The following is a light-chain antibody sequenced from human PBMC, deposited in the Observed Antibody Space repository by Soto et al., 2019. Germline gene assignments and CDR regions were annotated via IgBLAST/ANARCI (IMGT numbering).Light chain of an antibody. V-gene: IGKV1-12*01. CDR3: QQGNSFPLT. CDR2: TAS. J-gene: IGKJ4*01. CDR1: QDIGYA. Sequence: DIQMTQSPSSVSASVGDRVTITCRASQDIGYALAWFQQKPGEAPSLLMYTASSLHSGVPSRFSGSRSGTDCTLTISSLQPEDSATYYCQQGNSFPLTFGGGTKVEIK.